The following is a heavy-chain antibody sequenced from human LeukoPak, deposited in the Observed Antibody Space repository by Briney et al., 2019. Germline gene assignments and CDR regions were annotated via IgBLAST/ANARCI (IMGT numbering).Heavy chain of an antibody. Sequence: ASVKVSCKVSGYTLTELSMHWARQAPGKGLEWMGGFDPEDGETIYAQKFQGRVTMTEDTSTDTAYMELSSLRSEDTAVYYCATDQSDFWSGYYWYWGQGTLVTVSS. CDR3: ATDQSDFWSGYYWY. CDR1: GYTLTELS. D-gene: IGHD3-3*01. J-gene: IGHJ4*02. CDR2: FDPEDGET. V-gene: IGHV1-24*01.